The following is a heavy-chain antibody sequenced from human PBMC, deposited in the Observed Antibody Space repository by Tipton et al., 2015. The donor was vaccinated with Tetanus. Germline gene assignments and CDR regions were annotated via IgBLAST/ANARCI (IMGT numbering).Heavy chain of an antibody. J-gene: IGHJ3*02. CDR1: GDSISSSSYY. V-gene: IGHV4-39*01. CDR3: ARLSSSANDAHAFDI. D-gene: IGHD3-22*01. CDR2: IYYSGST. Sequence: GLVKPSETLSLTCTVSGDSISSSSYYWGWIRQPPGKGLEWIGSIYYSGSTYYNPSLRSRVTLSVDTSNTQFSLRVTSVTAADTAVYYCARLSSSANDAHAFDIWGQGTMVTVSS.